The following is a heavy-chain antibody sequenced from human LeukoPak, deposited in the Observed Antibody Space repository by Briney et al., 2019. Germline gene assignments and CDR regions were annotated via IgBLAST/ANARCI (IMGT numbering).Heavy chain of an antibody. D-gene: IGHD5-12*01. CDR2: ISGSGGST. CDR1: GFIFSSYA. J-gene: IGHJ4*02. CDR3: AKDRYVGMATIHFDY. Sequence: GGSLRLSCAASGFIFSSYAMSWVRQAPGKGLEWVSAISGSGGSTYYADSVKGRFTISRDNSKNTLYLQMNSLRAEDTAVYYCAKDRYVGMATIHFDYWGQGTLVTVSS. V-gene: IGHV3-23*01.